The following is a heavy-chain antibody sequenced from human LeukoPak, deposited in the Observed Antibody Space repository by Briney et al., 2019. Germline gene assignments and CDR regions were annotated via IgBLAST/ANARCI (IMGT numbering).Heavy chain of an antibody. D-gene: IGHD2/OR15-2a*01. CDR1: ANYW. V-gene: IGHV3-74*01. Sequence: GGSLRLSCVASANYWMHWVRQAPGKGLVWVSHINSDGSWTSYADSVKGRFTISKDNAKNTVYLQTNSLRAEDTAVYYCVSFYETYWGRGTLVTVSS. CDR2: INSDGSWT. CDR3: VSFYETY. J-gene: IGHJ4*02.